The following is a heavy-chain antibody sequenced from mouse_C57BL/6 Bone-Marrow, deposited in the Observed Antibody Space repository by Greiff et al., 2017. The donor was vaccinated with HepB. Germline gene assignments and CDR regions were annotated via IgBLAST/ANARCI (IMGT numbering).Heavy chain of an antibody. CDR2: IDPSDSYT. J-gene: IGHJ4*01. CDR3: AREYARGY. CDR1: GYTFTSYW. V-gene: IGHV1-50*01. Sequence: QVQPQQPGAELVKPGASVKLSCKASGYTFTSYWMQWVKQRPGQGLEWIGEIDPSDSYTNYNQKFKGKATLTVDTSSSTAYMQLSSLTSEDSAVYYCAREYARGYWGQGNSVTVSA.